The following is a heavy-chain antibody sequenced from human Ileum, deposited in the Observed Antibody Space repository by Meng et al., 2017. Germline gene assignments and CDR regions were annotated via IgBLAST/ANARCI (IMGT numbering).Heavy chain of an antibody. CDR1: GGSISNYY. Sequence: QVQLQESGPGLVKPSETPLLTCSVSGGSISNYYWSWIRQPPGKGLEWIGYIHNSATTKYSPSLKSRVTISEDTSKNQFSLKLSSVTAADTAVYYCARHDVVPVIRHGFDPWGQGTLVTVSS. CDR3: ARHDVVPVIRHGFDP. D-gene: IGHD3-10*01. J-gene: IGHJ5*02. V-gene: IGHV4-59*08. CDR2: IHNSATT.